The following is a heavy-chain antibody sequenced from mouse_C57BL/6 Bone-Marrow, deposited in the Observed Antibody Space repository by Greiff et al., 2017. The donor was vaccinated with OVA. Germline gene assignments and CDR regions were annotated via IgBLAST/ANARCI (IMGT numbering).Heavy chain of an antibody. D-gene: IGHD4-1*01. Sequence: VQLQQSGSELRSPGSSVKLSCKDFDSEVFPIAYMSWVRQKPGHGFEWIGGILPSIGRTIYGEKFEDKATLDADTLSNTAYLELNSLTSEDSAIDYCARGGENWKYFDVWGTGTTVTVSS. CDR1: DSEVFPIAY. V-gene: IGHV15-2*01. J-gene: IGHJ1*03. CDR2: ILPSIGRT. CDR3: ARGGENWKYFDV.